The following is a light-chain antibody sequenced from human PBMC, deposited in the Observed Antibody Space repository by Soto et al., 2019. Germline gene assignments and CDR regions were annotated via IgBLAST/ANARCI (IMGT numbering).Light chain of an antibody. CDR1: QSVSSY. J-gene: IGKJ1*01. Sequence: EIVLTQSPATLSLSPGERATLSFRASQSVSSYFAWYQQKPGQAPRLLIYDASNRATGIPARFSGSGSWTDFTLTISCLEPDDFAVYYCQQRGNWPVTFGQGTRVDIK. CDR2: DAS. V-gene: IGKV3-11*01. CDR3: QQRGNWPVT.